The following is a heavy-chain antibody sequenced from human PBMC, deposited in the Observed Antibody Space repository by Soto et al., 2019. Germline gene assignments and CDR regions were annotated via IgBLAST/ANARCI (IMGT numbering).Heavy chain of an antibody. CDR1: GGSISSYY. J-gene: IGHJ4*02. Sequence: SETLSLTCTVSGGSISSYYWSWIRQPPGKGLEWIGYIYYSGSTNYNPSLKSRVTISVDTSKNQFSLKLSSVTVADTAVYYCARDPESSSWYYFDYWGQGTLVTVSS. CDR2: IYYSGST. D-gene: IGHD6-13*01. CDR3: ARDPESSSWYYFDY. V-gene: IGHV4-59*01.